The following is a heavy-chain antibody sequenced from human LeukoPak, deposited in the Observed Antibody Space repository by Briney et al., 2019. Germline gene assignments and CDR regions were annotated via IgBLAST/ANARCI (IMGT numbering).Heavy chain of an antibody. V-gene: IGHV3-23*01. Sequence: GGSLRLSCAASGFTFSSYAMSWVRRAPGKGLEWVSAISGSGGSTYYADSVKGRFTISRDNSKNTLYLQMNSLRAEDTAVYYCAKGPRFAGTAMALSFEYWGQGTLVTVSS. CDR3: AKGPRFAGTAMALSFEY. CDR1: GFTFSSYA. J-gene: IGHJ4*02. D-gene: IGHD5-18*01. CDR2: ISGSGGST.